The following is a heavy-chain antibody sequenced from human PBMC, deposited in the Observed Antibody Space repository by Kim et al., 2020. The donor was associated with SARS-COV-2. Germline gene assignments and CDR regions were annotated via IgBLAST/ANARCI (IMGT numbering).Heavy chain of an antibody. CDR3: ARQGYSGSASALAFDI. CDR2: IYPGDSDT. Sequence: GESLKISCKGSGYSFTSYWIGWVRQMPGKGLEWMGIIYPGDSDTRYSPSFQGQVTISADKSISTAYLQWSSLKASDTAMYYCARQGYSGSASALAFDIWGQGTMVTVSS. J-gene: IGHJ3*02. V-gene: IGHV5-51*01. CDR1: GYSFTSYW. D-gene: IGHD1-26*01.